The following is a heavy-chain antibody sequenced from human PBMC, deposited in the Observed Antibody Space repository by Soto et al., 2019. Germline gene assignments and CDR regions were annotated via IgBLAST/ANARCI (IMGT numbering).Heavy chain of an antibody. CDR2: MNPNSGNT. Sequence: GASVKVSCKASGYTFTSYDINWVRQATGQGLEWMGWMNPNSGNTGYAQKFQGRVTMTRNTSISTAYMELSSLRSEDTAVYYCARGPKWDIVLVPAAANWFDPWGQGTLVTVSS. CDR3: ARGPKWDIVLVPAAANWFDP. CDR1: GYTFTSYD. J-gene: IGHJ5*02. D-gene: IGHD2-2*01. V-gene: IGHV1-8*01.